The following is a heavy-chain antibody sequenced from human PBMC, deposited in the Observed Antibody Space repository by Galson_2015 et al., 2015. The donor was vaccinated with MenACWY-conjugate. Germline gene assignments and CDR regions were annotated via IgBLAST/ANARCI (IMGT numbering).Heavy chain of an antibody. V-gene: IGHV1-46*01. J-gene: IGHJ4*02. CDR1: GYTFTSYY. CDR2: INPSGGST. Sequence: SVKVSCKASGYTFTSYYMHWVRQAPGQGLEWMGIINPSGGSTSYAQKFQGRVTMTRDTSTSTVYMELSSLRSEDTAVYYCARDSWFGPNYDFWSGYFDYWGQGTLVTVSS. CDR3: ARDSWFGPNYDFWSGYFDY. D-gene: IGHD3-3*01.